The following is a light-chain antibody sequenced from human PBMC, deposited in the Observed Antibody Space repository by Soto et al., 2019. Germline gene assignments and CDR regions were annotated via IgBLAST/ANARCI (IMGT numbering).Light chain of an antibody. J-gene: IGKJ4*01. Sequence: ETLLTQSPGTLSLSPGDRATLSCRSSETLTNSFLAWYQQRPGQTPRLLIYSASIRATDIPDRFSGSGSGTDFTLTISRLEPEDFAVYFCQQYGRLPLSFGGGTKVQI. CDR3: QQYGRLPLS. CDR1: ETLTNSF. CDR2: SAS. V-gene: IGKV3-20*01.